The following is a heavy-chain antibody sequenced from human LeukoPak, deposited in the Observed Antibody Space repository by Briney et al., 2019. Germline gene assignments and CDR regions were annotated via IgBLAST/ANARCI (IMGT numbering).Heavy chain of an antibody. CDR2: IYSGGST. Sequence: GGSLRPSCAASGFTVSSNYMSWVRQAPGKGLEWVSVIYSGGSTYYADSVKGRFTISRDNSKNTLYLQMNSLRAEDTAVYYCARDGHYYDSSGYYRTYAFDIWGQGTMVTVSS. J-gene: IGHJ3*02. V-gene: IGHV3-53*01. D-gene: IGHD3-22*01. CDR1: GFTVSSNY. CDR3: ARDGHYYDSSGYYRTYAFDI.